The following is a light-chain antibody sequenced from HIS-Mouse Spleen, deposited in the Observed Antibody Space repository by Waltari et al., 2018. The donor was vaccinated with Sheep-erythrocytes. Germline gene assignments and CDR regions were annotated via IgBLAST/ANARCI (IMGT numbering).Light chain of an antibody. CDR1: SSDVGSYNL. J-gene: IGLJ3*02. V-gene: IGLV2-23*01. Sequence: QSALTQPASVSGSPGQSITISCTGTSSDVGSYNLVSWYQQQPGKAPKLLIYACSKRPSGVANRFSGSKSGNTASLTISGLQAEDEADYYCCSYAGSSTPWVFGGGTKLTVL. CDR3: CSYAGSSTPWV. CDR2: ACS.